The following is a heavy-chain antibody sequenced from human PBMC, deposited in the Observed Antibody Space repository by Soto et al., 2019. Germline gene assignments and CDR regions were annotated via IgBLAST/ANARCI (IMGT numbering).Heavy chain of an antibody. CDR1: GGSISSSISY. J-gene: IGHJ4*02. Sequence: QLQLQESGPGLVKPSETLSLTCTVSGGSISSSISYWVWIRQPPGKGLEWIGSIYYSGGTYYNPSLESRVTISVDTSKNQFSLTLSSVTAADTAVYYCARGQLLYEWSCFDCWGQGTLVTVSS. CDR2: IYYSGGT. CDR3: ARGQLLYEWSCFDC. D-gene: IGHD2-21*01. V-gene: IGHV4-39*01.